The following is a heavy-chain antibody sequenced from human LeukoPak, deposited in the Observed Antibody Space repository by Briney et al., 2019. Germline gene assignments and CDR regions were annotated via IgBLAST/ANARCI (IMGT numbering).Heavy chain of an antibody. CDR2: ISSSSSYI. CDR3: ASQGVGNTAMADYYFDY. V-gene: IGHV3-21*01. CDR1: GFTFSSYS. D-gene: IGHD5-18*01. Sequence: GGSLRLSCAASGFTFSSYSMNWVRQAPGKGLEWVSSISSSSSYIYYADSVKGRFTISRDNAKNSLYLQMNSLRAEDTAVYYCASQGVGNTAMADYYFDYWGQGTLVTVSS. J-gene: IGHJ4*02.